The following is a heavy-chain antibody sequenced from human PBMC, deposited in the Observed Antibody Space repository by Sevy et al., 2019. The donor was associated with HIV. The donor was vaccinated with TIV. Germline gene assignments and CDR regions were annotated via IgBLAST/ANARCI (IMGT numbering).Heavy chain of an antibody. V-gene: IGHV3-11*01. CDR3: ARDHTKLGYCSSTNCPVDFDY. D-gene: IGHD2-2*01. CDR1: GFTFSDYF. Sequence: GGSLRLSCAASGFTFSDYFMTWIRQAPGRGLEWVAYISNRGSTTYYADFVKGRFTISRDNANNLLYLQMNSLRAEDTAVYYCARDHTKLGYCSSTNCPVDFDYWGQGTLVTVSS. CDR2: ISNRGSTT. J-gene: IGHJ4*02.